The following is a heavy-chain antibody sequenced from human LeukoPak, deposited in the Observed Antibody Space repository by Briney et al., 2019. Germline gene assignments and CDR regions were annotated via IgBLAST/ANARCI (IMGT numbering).Heavy chain of an antibody. V-gene: IGHV3-11*01. CDR1: GFTFSAYY. D-gene: IGHD5-24*01. J-gene: IGHJ4*02. CDR3: ASSDGYNAK. Sequence: GGSLRLSCAASGFTFSAYYMSWVRQAPGKGLEWLSYISTSGSTIYYADSVKGRFTISRDNAKNSLFLQMNSLRAEDTAVYYCASSDGYNAKWGQGTLVTVSS. CDR2: ISTSGSTI.